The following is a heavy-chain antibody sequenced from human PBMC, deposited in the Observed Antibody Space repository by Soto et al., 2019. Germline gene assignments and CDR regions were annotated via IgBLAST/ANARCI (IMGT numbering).Heavy chain of an antibody. J-gene: IGHJ4*02. V-gene: IGHV3-9*01. CDR3: AKDAYMRYSGGWIVFDY. Sequence: EVQLVESGGGLVQPGRSLRLSCAASGFTFDDYAMHWVRQAPGKGLEWVSGISWNSGSIGYADSVKGRFTISRDNAKNSLYLQMNSLRAEDTALYYCAKDAYMRYSGGWIVFDYWGQGTLVTVSS. CDR1: GFTFDDYA. D-gene: IGHD6-19*01. CDR2: ISWNSGSI.